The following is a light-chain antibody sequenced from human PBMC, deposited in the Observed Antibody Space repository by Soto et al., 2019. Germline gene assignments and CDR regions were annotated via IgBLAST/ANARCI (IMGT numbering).Light chain of an antibody. CDR2: EVS. Sequence: QSVLTQPPSASRSPGQSVTISCTGTGSDVGGYNYVSWYQQHPGKAPKLMIYEVSKRPSGVPDRFSGSKSGNTASLTVSGLQAEDEADYYCSSYAGSNNPYVFGTGTKVTVL. J-gene: IGLJ1*01. CDR1: GSDVGGYNY. V-gene: IGLV2-8*02. CDR3: SSYAGSNNPYV.